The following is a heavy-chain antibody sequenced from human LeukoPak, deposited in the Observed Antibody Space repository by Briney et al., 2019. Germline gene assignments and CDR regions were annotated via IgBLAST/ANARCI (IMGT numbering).Heavy chain of an antibody. D-gene: IGHD2-15*01. CDR3: ARGADGVSSNSRGWFDP. CDR2: ISGSSRYM. CDR1: GFTFSSYS. V-gene: IGHV3-21*01. J-gene: IGHJ5*02. Sequence: PGGSLRLSCAASGFTFSSYSMNWVRQAPGKGLEWVSSISGSSRYMYYADSAKGRFTISRDNAKNSLYLQMNTLRAEDTAVYSCARGADGVSSNSRGWFDPWGQGTLVTVSS.